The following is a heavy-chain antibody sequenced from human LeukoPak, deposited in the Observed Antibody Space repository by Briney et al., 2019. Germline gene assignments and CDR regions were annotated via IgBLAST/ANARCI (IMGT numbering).Heavy chain of an antibody. CDR1: GGSISSGSYY. J-gene: IGHJ6*02. D-gene: IGHD1-1*01. Sequence: SETLSLTCTVSGGSISSGSYYWSWLRQPAGKGLEWIGRIYTSGSTNYNPSLKSRVTISVDTSKNQFSLKLSSVTAADTAVYYCASASTTHYYYYYGMDVWGQGTTVTVSS. V-gene: IGHV4-61*02. CDR2: IYTSGST. CDR3: ASASTTHYYYYYGMDV.